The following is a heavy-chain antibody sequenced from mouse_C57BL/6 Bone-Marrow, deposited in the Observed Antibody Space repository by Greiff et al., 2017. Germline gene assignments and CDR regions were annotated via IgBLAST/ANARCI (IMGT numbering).Heavy chain of an antibody. D-gene: IGHD1-1*01. J-gene: IGHJ2*01. CDR1: GFTFSSYA. CDR2: ISSGGDYI. Sequence: EVMLVESGEGLVKPGGSLKLSCAASGFTFSSYAMSWVRQTPEKRLEWVAYISSGGDYIYYADTVKGRFTISRDNARNTLYLQMSSLKSEDTAMYYCTRDTTGVATPRSDYWGQGTTLTVSS. CDR3: TRDTTGVATPRSDY. V-gene: IGHV5-9-1*02.